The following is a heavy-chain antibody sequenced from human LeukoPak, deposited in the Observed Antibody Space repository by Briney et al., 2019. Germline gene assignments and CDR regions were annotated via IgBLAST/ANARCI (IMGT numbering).Heavy chain of an antibody. J-gene: IGHJ4*02. CDR2: IYHSGST. D-gene: IGHD2-21*01. CDR1: GDSISSSNW. V-gene: IGHV4-4*02. Sequence: SETLSLTCAVSGDSISSSNWWSWVRQPPGKGLEWIGEIYHSGSTNYNPSLKSRVTISVDKSKNQFSLKLTSVTAADTAVYYCARHSVASPHYFDYWGQGALVTVSS. CDR3: ARHSVASPHYFDY.